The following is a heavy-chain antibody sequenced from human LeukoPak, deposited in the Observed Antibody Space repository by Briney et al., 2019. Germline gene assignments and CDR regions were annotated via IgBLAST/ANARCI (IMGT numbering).Heavy chain of an antibody. Sequence: PGGSLRLSCAASGFTFSSYAMHWVRQAPGKGLEWVAVISYDGSNKYYADSVKGRFTISRDNSKNTLYMKMNSLRVEDTAVYYCAKDLNYYDSRDITLNFDYWGQGTLVTVSS. J-gene: IGHJ4*02. CDR1: GFTFSSYA. D-gene: IGHD3-22*01. CDR3: AKDLNYYDSRDITLNFDY. V-gene: IGHV3-30*04. CDR2: ISYDGSNK.